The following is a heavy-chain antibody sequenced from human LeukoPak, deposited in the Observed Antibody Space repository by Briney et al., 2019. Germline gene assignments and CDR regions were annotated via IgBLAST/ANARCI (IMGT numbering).Heavy chain of an antibody. CDR1: GGSINSYY. D-gene: IGHD2-15*01. CDR3: ARHSATGYCSGGSCPFFDY. CDR2: IYTSGST. J-gene: IGHJ4*02. Sequence: SETLSLTCTVSGGSINSYYWSWVRQPAGKGLEWIGRIYTSGSTNYNPSLKSRVTMSVDTSKNQFSLKLSSVTAADTAVYYCARHSATGYCSGGSCPFFDYWGQGTLVTVFS. V-gene: IGHV4-4*07.